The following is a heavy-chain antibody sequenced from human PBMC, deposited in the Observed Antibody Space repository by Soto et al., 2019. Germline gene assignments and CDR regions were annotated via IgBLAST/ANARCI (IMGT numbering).Heavy chain of an antibody. D-gene: IGHD2-15*01. J-gene: IGHJ4*02. CDR3: ASKYCPSTICYLFDN. CDR2: IFHRGTS. CDR1: GGSITSNHW. Sequence: SETLSLTCSVSGGSITSNHWWSWVRQAPGKGLEWIGEIFHRGTSHHNPSLESRVTLSVDKSKNQFSLMLTSVTAADTAVYYCASKYCPSTICYLFDNWGQGALVTVSS. V-gene: IGHV4-4*02.